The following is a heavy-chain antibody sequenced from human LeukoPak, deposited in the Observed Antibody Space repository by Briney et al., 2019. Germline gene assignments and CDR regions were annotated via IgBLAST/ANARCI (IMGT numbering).Heavy chain of an antibody. D-gene: IGHD1-26*01. Sequence: GGSLRLSCAASGFTFSSYPMHWVRQAPGKGLEWVAVVSDDGNKKFDADFVKGRFTISRDNSKNTLYLQMNSLRGEDTAVYYCARGTRSYYSLGYWGQGTLVTVSS. CDR3: ARGTRSYYSLGY. CDR2: VSDDGNKK. CDR1: GFTFSSYP. J-gene: IGHJ4*02. V-gene: IGHV3-30*01.